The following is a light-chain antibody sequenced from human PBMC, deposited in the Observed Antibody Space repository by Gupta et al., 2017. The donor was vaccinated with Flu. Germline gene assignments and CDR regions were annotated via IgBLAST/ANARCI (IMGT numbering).Light chain of an antibody. CDR2: DDN. CDR3: AAWDYTLNGLWV. Sequence: SSSIGGNVVGWYQQHQETATNLLIYDDNQRTSGGPDRCSGSKSGTSASLAIIGLQSEDEADYYCAAWDYTLNGLWVFGGGTKLTVL. V-gene: IGLV1-44*01. CDR1: SSSIGGNV. J-gene: IGLJ3*02.